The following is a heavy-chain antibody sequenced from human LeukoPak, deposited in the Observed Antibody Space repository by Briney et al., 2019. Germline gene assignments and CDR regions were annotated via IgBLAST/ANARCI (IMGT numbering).Heavy chain of an antibody. V-gene: IGHV1-69*13. D-gene: IGHD6-19*01. CDR2: FIPVFGPA. CDR1: GGTFSNYA. Sequence: SVKVPCKASGGTFSNYAVSWVRQAPGQGLEWMGGFIPVFGPANYAQKFQGRVTITADESTSTAYMDLSSLRSEDTAVYYCARAGEVYNSGSYLEYWGQGTLVTVSS. CDR3: ARAGEVYNSGSYLEY. J-gene: IGHJ4*02.